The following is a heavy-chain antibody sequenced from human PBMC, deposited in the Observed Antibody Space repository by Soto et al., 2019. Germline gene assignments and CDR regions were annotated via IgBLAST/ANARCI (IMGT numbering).Heavy chain of an antibody. J-gene: IGHJ3*02. CDR2: IGSGSSKT. D-gene: IGHD1-1*01. CDR1: GFSFRSYA. Sequence: EVQLLESGGGLVQPGGSLRLSCAAPGFSFRSYAIIWVRQAPGTGLEWVSVIGSGSSKTYYADSVRDRFSISRDDTTNTLYLQMSSLKVDDTAVSYSARCLPDTTTARGAYDIWGQGTMVTVSS. V-gene: IGHV3-23*01. CDR3: ARCLPDTTTARGAYDI.